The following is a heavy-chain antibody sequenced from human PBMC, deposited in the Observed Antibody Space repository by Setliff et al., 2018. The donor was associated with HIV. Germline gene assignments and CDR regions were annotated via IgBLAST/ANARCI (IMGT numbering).Heavy chain of an antibody. CDR2: IYYSGST. J-gene: IGHJ4*02. Sequence: SETLSLTCTVSGGSISSSSYYWGWIRQPPGKGLEWIGSIYYSGSTYYNPSLKSRVTISVDTSENQFSLKLSSVTAADTAVYYCARASTRIGYDSSGYPFDYWGQGTLVTVSS. CDR1: GGSISSSSYY. D-gene: IGHD3-22*01. V-gene: IGHV4-39*07. CDR3: ARASTRIGYDSSGYPFDY.